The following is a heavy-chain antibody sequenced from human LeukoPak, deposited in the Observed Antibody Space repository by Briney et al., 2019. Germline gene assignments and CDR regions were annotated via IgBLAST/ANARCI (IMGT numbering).Heavy chain of an antibody. CDR2: ISYDGSYK. Sequence: GGSLRLSCAASEFTFSTYGMHWVRQAPGKGLEWVAVISYDGSYKFYADSVKGRFTISRDNSKSTLYLQMNSLRAEDTAVYHCARGGRYAAAANGVDYWGQGTLVTVSS. CDR1: EFTFSTYG. CDR3: ARGGRYAAAANGVDY. V-gene: IGHV3-30*03. D-gene: IGHD3-16*01. J-gene: IGHJ4*02.